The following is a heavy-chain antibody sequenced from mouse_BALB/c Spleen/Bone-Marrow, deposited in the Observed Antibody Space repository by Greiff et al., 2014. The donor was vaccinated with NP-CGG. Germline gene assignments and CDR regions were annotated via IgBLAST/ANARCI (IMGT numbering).Heavy chain of an antibody. CDR1: GYTFSSYW. V-gene: IGHV1-9*01. CDR3: ARRGLRRGYYFDY. Sequence: QVQLQQFGAELMKPGASVKISCKATGYTFSSYWIEWVKQRPGHGLEWIGEILPGSGSTNYNEKFKGKATFTADTSSNTAYMQLSSLTSEDSAVYYCARRGLRRGYYFDYWGQGTTLTVSS. J-gene: IGHJ2*01. CDR2: ILPGSGST. D-gene: IGHD2-4*01.